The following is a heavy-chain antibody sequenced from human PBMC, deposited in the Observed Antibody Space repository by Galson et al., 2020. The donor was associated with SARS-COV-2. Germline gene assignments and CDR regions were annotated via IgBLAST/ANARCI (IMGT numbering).Heavy chain of an antibody. D-gene: IGHD1-26*01. CDR3: ARDRQGGATEYGMGV. J-gene: IGHJ6*02. Sequence: ETSETLSLTCTVSGGSISSYYWSWIRQPPGKGLEWIGYIYYSGSTNYNPSLKSRVTISVDTSKNQFSLKLSSVTAADTAVYYCARDRQGGATEYGMGVWGQGTTVTVSS. CDR1: GGSISSYY. V-gene: IGHV4-59*01. CDR2: IYYSGST.